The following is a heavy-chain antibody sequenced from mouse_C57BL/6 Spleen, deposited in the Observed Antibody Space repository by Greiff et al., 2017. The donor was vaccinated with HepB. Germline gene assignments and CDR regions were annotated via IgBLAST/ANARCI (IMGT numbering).Heavy chain of an antibody. J-gene: IGHJ2*01. CDR1: GYTFTSYW. Sequence: QVQLQQPGAELVKPGASVKLSCKASGYTFTSYWMHWVKQRPGQGLEWIGMIHPNSGSTNYNEKFKSKATLTVDKSSSTAYMQLSSLTSGDSAVYYCARKGYGSSYYFDYWGQGTTLTVSS. D-gene: IGHD1-1*01. CDR3: ARKGYGSSYYFDY. V-gene: IGHV1-64*01. CDR2: IHPNSGST.